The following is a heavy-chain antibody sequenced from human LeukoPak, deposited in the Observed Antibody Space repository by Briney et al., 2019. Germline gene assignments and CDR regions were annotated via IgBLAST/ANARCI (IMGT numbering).Heavy chain of an antibody. Sequence: ASVKVSCKSSGGTFSSYAISWVRQAPGQGLEWMGWIHPSTGNPTYAQGFTGRFVFSLDTSVSTTYLQISSLKAEDTAVYYCARAYQRLGELSLPDYWGQGTLATVSS. CDR1: GGTFSSYA. J-gene: IGHJ4*02. V-gene: IGHV7-4-1*02. D-gene: IGHD3-16*02. CDR3: ARAYQRLGELSLPDY. CDR2: IHPSTGNP.